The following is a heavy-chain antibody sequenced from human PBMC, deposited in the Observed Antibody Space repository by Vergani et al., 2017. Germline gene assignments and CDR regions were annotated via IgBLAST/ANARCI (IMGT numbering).Heavy chain of an antibody. V-gene: IGHV1-45*02. CDR3: ATLLSSYYYDSSGNTGAFDI. Sequence: QMQLVQSGAEVKKTGSSVKVSCKASGYTFTYRYLHWVRQAPGQALEWMGWITPFNGNTNYAQKFQGRVTITADESTSTAYMELSSLRSEDTAVYYCATLLSSYYYDSSGNTGAFDIWGQGTMVTVSS. D-gene: IGHD3-22*01. J-gene: IGHJ3*02. CDR1: GYTFTYRY. CDR2: ITPFNGNT.